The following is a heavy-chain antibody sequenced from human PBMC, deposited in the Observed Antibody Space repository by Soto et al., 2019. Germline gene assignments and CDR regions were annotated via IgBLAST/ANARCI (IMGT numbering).Heavy chain of an antibody. CDR3: AKDDNEVVPAAAHY. CDR2: IRGSGGST. V-gene: IGHV3-23*01. CDR1: GYNSTSYA. Sequence: SMRDSCAVAGYNSTSYAMSCVRKTPGKGLEWVSAIRGSGGSTYYADSVEGRFTISRDNSKNTLYLQMNSLRAEDTAVYYCAKDDNEVVPAAAHYWGQGTLVTVSP. D-gene: IGHD2-2*01. J-gene: IGHJ4*02.